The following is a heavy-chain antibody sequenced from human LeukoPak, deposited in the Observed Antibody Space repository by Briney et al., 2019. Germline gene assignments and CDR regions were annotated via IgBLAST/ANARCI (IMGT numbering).Heavy chain of an antibody. D-gene: IGHD3-3*01. Sequence: GGSLRLSCAASGFTFSSYSMSWIRQAPGKGLEWGSYISSSGSTIYYADSVKGRFTISRDNAKNSLYLQMNSLRAEDTAVYYCARLRYHDFWSGYWKYYYYMDVWGKGTTVTVSS. CDR2: ISSSGSTI. V-gene: IGHV3-48*04. CDR1: GFTFSSYS. J-gene: IGHJ6*03. CDR3: ARLRYHDFWSGYWKYYYYMDV.